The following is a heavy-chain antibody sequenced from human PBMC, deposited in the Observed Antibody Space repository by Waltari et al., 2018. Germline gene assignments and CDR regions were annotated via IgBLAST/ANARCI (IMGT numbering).Heavy chain of an antibody. CDR2: IIPIFGTA. J-gene: IGHJ4*02. CDR1: GGTFSSYA. D-gene: IGHD3-10*01. V-gene: IGHV1-69*13. CDR3: ASGDAVDGYTAVATSGYFDY. Sequence: QVQLVQSGAEVKKPGSSVKVSCKASGGTFSSYAISWVRQATGQGLEWMGGIIPIFGTANYAQKFQGRVTITADESTSTAYMELSSLRSEDTAVYYCASGDAVDGYTAVATSGYFDYWGQGTLVTVSS.